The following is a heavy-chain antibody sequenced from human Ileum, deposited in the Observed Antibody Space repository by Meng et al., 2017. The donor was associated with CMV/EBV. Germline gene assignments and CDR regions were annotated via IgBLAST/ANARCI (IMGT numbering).Heavy chain of an antibody. Sequence: QMQLQESGPVRVRPSGTLSLPCVVSVGSLIGTKWWNWVRQPPGGGLEWIGEIFHRGASNYNTSLKSRATISIDNSKNQFSLRLTSVTVADTAVYFCADPPAGLWGQGVLVTVSS. CDR1: VGSLIGTKW. V-gene: IGHV4-4*02. CDR2: IFHRGAS. CDR3: ADPPAGL. J-gene: IGHJ4*02. D-gene: IGHD3-16*01.